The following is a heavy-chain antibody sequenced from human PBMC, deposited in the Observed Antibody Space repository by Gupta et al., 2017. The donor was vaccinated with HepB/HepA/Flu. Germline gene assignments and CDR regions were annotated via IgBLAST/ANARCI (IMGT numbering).Heavy chain of an antibody. V-gene: IGHV3-23*01. CDR2: FSSGGDI. D-gene: IGHD1-1*01. Sequence: EVQLLESGGDLVQPGGSLRLPCPASGFTFSKSAMIWVRQAPGKGLQWVSGFSSGGDIYYADSVKGRFTISRDNSKNMLYFQMNSLRVEDTAVYYCATARPGTTYDYWGQGTLVTVSS. CDR3: ATARPGTTYDY. J-gene: IGHJ4*02. CDR1: GFTFSKSA.